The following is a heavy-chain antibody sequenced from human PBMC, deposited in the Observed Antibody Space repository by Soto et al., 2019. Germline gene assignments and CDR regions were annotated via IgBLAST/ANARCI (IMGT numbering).Heavy chain of an antibody. Sequence: GGSLRLSCAASGFTFSSYAMSWVRQAPGKGLEWVSAISGSGGSTYYADSVKGRFTTSRDNSRNTLYLQMNSLRAEDTAVYYCATCIAARLQYYYGMDVWGQGTTVTVSS. V-gene: IGHV3-23*01. CDR1: GFTFSSYA. CDR3: ATCIAARLQYYYGMDV. CDR2: ISGSGGST. J-gene: IGHJ6*02. D-gene: IGHD6-6*01.